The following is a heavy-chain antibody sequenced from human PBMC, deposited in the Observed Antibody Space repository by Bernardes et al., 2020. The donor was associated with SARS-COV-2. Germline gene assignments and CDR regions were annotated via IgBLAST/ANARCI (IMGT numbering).Heavy chain of an antibody. Sequence: GGSLRLSCAASGLIFSNYWMHWVRQAPGEGLVWVSRINTDGSSTSYADSVKGRFTTSRDNTRTSVFLQMESLRAEDTAVYYCARDVGGTDWRFGFDVWGPGTMVHVSS. CDR1: GLIFSNYW. CDR3: ARDVGGTDWRFGFDV. J-gene: IGHJ3*01. CDR2: INTDGSST. V-gene: IGHV3-74*01. D-gene: IGHD3-9*01.